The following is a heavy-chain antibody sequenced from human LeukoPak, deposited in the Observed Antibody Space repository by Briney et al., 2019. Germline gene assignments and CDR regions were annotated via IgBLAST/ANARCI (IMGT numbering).Heavy chain of an antibody. V-gene: IGHV3-23*01. J-gene: IGHJ4*02. CDR1: GLTFNTNA. CDR3: ARDWIQFNRVFDCFDS. Sequence: GGSLRLSCATSGLTFNTNAMSWVRQAPGKGLEWVSTIGNTETFYADSVTGRFTISRDNSKNTVYLHMNSLRVEDTVVYYCARDWIQFNRVFDCFDSWGQGTLVTVSS. D-gene: IGHD2-21*01. CDR2: IGNTET.